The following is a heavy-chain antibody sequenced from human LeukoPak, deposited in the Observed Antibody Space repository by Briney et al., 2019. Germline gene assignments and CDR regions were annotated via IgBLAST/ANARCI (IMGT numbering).Heavy chain of an antibody. Sequence: PSETLSLTCTVSGGSISSSSYYWGWIRQPPGKGLEWIGSIYYSGSTHYNPSLKSRVTISVDTSKNQFSLKLSSVTAADTAVYYCARVIWGIAVAGTPGAFDIWGQGTMVTVSS. CDR1: GGSISSSSYY. J-gene: IGHJ3*02. CDR2: IYYSGST. CDR3: ARVIWGIAVAGTPGAFDI. D-gene: IGHD6-19*01. V-gene: IGHV4-39*07.